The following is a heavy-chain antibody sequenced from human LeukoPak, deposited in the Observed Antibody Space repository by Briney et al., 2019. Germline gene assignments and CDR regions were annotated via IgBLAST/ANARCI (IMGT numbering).Heavy chain of an antibody. D-gene: IGHD3-22*01. CDR1: GFTFSSYA. CDR2: ISGKGGST. J-gene: IGHJ4*02. CDR3: AKHPLTYYYDSSGYYLYYFDY. Sequence: TGGSLRLSCAASGFTFSSYAMSWVRQAPGKGLELVSAISGKGGSTYYADSVKGRFTISRDNSKNTLYLQMNSLRAEDTAVYYCAKHPLTYYYDSSGYYLYYFDYWGQGTLVTGSS. V-gene: IGHV3-23*01.